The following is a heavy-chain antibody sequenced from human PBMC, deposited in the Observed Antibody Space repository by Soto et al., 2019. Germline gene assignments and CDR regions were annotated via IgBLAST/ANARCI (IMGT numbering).Heavy chain of an antibody. CDR1: GFTFSSYD. CDR3: ARGGADNWFDP. J-gene: IGHJ5*02. Sequence: GGSLRLSCAASGFTFSSYDMHWVRQATGKGLEWVSAIGTAGDTYYPGSVKGRFTISRENAKNSLYLQMNSLRAGDTAVYYCARGGADNWFDPWGQGTLVTVS. CDR2: IGTAGDT. V-gene: IGHV3-13*01.